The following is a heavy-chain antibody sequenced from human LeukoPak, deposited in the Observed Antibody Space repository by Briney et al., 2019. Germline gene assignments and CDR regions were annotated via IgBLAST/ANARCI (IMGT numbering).Heavy chain of an antibody. V-gene: IGHV3-11*01. Sequence: GGSLRLSCAASGFTFNDYYMSWIRQAPGKGLEWLSYINIGGTNTHYADSVKGRFTISRDNAKRSLYLEMNNLRAEDTAVYYCATDGAGFDTWGQGVLVTVSS. CDR3: ATDGAGFDT. CDR1: GFTFNDYY. J-gene: IGHJ5*02. CDR2: INIGGTNT.